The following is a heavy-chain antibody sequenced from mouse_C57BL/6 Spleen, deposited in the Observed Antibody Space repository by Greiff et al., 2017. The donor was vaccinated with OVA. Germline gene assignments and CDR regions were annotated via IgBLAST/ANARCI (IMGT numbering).Heavy chain of an antibody. J-gene: IGHJ3*01. V-gene: IGHV12-3*01. CDR3: AGDGYYEGFAY. D-gene: IGHD2-3*01. CDR2: ITHSGET. CDR1: GFPITSGYY. Sequence: VQLQQSGPGLVKPSQSLFLTCSITGFPITSGYYWIWIRQSPGKPLEWMGYITHSGETFYNPSLQSPISITRETSKNQFFLQLNSVTTEDTAMYYCAGDGYYEGFAYWGQGTLVTVSA.